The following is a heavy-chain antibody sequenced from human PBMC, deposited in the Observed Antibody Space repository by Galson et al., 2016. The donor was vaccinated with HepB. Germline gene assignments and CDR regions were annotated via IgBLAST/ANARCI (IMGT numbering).Heavy chain of an antibody. D-gene: IGHD3-16*01. Sequence: SLRLSCAASGFTFSSYWMTWVRLPPGKGLEWVSGIRSNGGRTFYADFVKGRFTISADTSKNTVSLQMNNLGIEYTAVYYCVLLFSVGGVTVRPRFDYWGKGTLVAVSS. CDR3: VLLFSVGGVTVRPRFDY. V-gene: IGHV3-23*01. J-gene: IGHJ4*02. CDR2: IRSNGGRT. CDR1: GFTFSSYW.